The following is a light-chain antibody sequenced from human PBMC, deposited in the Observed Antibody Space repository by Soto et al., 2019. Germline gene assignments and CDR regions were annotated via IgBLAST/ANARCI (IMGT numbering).Light chain of an antibody. CDR3: QQYDNSVYT. Sequence: EIVLTQSPGTLSLSPGERATLSCWTSQRLSSSYLAWYQQKPGQAPRLLIYGASTRATGIPDRFSGSGSGTDFTLTISRLEPEDFAVYYCQQYDNSVYTFGQGTRLEIK. CDR1: QRLSSSY. V-gene: IGKV3-20*01. J-gene: IGKJ2*01. CDR2: GAS.